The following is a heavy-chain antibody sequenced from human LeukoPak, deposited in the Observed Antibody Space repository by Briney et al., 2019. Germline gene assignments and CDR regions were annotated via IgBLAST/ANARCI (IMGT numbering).Heavy chain of an antibody. V-gene: IGHV3-30*02. CDR1: GVTFSNYG. CDR3: ARDWKGDYFDY. D-gene: IGHD1-1*01. CDR2: IRSDGSDK. Sequence: GGSLRLSCAASGVTFSNYGMHWVRQAPGKGLEWVAFIRSDGSDKYYADSVKGRFTISRDSSKNTLYLQMNSLRAEDTAVYYCARDWKGDYFDYWGQGTLVTVSS. J-gene: IGHJ4*02.